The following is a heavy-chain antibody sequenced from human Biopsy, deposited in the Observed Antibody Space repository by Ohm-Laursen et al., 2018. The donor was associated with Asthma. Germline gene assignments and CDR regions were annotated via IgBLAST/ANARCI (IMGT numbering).Heavy chain of an antibody. D-gene: IGHD3-22*01. CDR3: ARAQDYYDSRGYYRSFDY. V-gene: IGHV4-31*03. Sequence: ILSLTCTVSYGSITSGGYYWTWIRQHPGKGLEWIGFIYYSGSTYYNPSLKSRVSISIDTSKNQFSLKLSSATAADTAVYYCARAQDYYDSRGYYRSFDYWGQGTLVTVSS. J-gene: IGHJ4*02. CDR2: IYYSGST. CDR1: YGSITSGGYY.